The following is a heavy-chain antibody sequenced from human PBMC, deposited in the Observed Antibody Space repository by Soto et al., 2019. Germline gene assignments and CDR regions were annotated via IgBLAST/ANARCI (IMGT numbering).Heavy chain of an antibody. CDR2: IHGNGGT. CDR1: GDSISSSSYY. V-gene: IGHV4-39*01. D-gene: IGHD3-9*01. Sequence: QLQLEESGPGLVKSSETLSLTCSVSGDSISSSSYYWGWIRQSPGEGLEWIGNIHGNGGTQYNPSLRSRVIISVATSATQFSLRLTSVTAADTAVYYCASRYGPSEFDHWGQGSLVTVSS. CDR3: ASRYGPSEFDH. J-gene: IGHJ4*02.